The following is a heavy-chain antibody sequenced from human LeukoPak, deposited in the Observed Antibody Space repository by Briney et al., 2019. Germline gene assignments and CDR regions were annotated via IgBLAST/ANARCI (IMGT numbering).Heavy chain of an antibody. Sequence: ASVTVSCKASGYTFTSYAMHWVRQAPGQRLEWMGWINAGNGNTKYSQKFQGRVTITRDTSASTAYMELSSLRSEDTAVYYCAREPGNSGYFDYWGQGTLVTVSS. J-gene: IGHJ4*02. CDR3: AREPGNSGYFDY. V-gene: IGHV1-3*01. CDR1: GYTFTSYA. D-gene: IGHD4-23*01. CDR2: INAGNGNT.